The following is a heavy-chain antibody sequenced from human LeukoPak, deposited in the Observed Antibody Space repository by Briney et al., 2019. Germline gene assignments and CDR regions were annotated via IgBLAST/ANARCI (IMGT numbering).Heavy chain of an antibody. CDR3: ARDVSGWYKDVDAFDI. D-gene: IGHD6-19*01. CDR1: GGTFSSYA. CDR2: INPNSGGT. J-gene: IGHJ3*02. V-gene: IGHV1-2*02. Sequence: GSSVKVSCKASGGTFSSYAISWVRQAPGQGLEWMGWINPNSGGTNYAQKFQGRVTMTRDTSISTAYMELSRLRSDDTAVYYCARDVSGWYKDVDAFDIWGQGTMVTVSS.